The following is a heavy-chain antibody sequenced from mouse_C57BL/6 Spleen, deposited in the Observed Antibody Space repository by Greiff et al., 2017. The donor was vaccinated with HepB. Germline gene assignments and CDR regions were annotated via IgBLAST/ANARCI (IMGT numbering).Heavy chain of an antibody. D-gene: IGHD1-1*01. CDR3: ARPSTVVATDYFDY. Sequence: EVMLVESGGGLVKPGGSLKLSCAASGFTFSSYAMSWVRQTPEKRLEWVATISDGGSYTYYPDNVKGRFTISRDNAKNNLYLQMSHLKSEDTAMYYCARPSTVVATDYFDYWGQGTTLTVSS. J-gene: IGHJ2*01. V-gene: IGHV5-4*03. CDR1: GFTFSSYA. CDR2: ISDGGSYT.